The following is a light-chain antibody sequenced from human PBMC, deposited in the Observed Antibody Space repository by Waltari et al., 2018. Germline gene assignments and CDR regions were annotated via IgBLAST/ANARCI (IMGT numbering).Light chain of an antibody. CDR3: SSFAGSNNYV. J-gene: IGLJ1*01. CDR1: SSDAGGYNY. V-gene: IGLV2-8*01. Sequence: QSALTQPPSASGSPGQSVTISCTGTSSDAGGYNYVSWYQQHPGKAPKLMIYGVSKRPSGVPDRFSGSKSGNTASLTVSGLQAEDEADYYCSSFAGSNNYVFGTGTKVTAL. CDR2: GVS.